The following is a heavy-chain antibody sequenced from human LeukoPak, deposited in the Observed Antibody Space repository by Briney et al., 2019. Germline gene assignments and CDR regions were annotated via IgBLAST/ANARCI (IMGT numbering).Heavy chain of an antibody. Sequence: GGSLRLSCAASGFTVGSNYMSWVRQAPGKGLEWVSVIYSGGSTYYADSVKGRFTISRDNSKNTLYLQMNSLRAEDTAVYYCARDGRYSSGWSPDYYMDVWGKGTTVTVSS. CDR2: IYSGGST. CDR1: GFTVGSNY. J-gene: IGHJ6*03. CDR3: ARDGRYSSGWSPDYYMDV. V-gene: IGHV3-53*01. D-gene: IGHD6-19*01.